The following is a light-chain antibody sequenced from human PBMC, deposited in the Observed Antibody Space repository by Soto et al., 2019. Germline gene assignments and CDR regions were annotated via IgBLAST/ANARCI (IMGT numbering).Light chain of an antibody. CDR2: ADS. CDR3: QQYNSYLYT. Sequence: DIQMSQSPSTLSASVGDRVTITCRASQSISSWLAWYQQKPGKAPKLLIYADSSLENVVPSRFIGSGSGTEFPLTSSSLQPYDFATYYCQQYNSYLYTFGQGTKLEIK. V-gene: IGKV1-5*01. J-gene: IGKJ2*01. CDR1: QSISSW.